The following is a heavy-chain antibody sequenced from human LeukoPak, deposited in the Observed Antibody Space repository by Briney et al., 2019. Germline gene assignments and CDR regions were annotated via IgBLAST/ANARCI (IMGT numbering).Heavy chain of an antibody. Sequence: PGGSLRLSCAASGFTFSSYSMNWVRQAPGKGLEWVSSISSSSSYIYYADSVKGRFTISRDNAKNSLYLQMNSLRAEDTAVYYCARDPHWGSSAFDIWGQGTMVTVSS. D-gene: IGHD7-27*01. J-gene: IGHJ3*02. V-gene: IGHV3-21*01. CDR1: GFTFSSYS. CDR2: ISSSSSYI. CDR3: ARDPHWGSSAFDI.